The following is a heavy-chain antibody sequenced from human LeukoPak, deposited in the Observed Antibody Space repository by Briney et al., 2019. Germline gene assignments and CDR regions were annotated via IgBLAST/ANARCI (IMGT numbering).Heavy chain of an antibody. CDR2: ISGDGGTT. CDR3: AKVSYCSSGRCFFFEN. Sequence: PGGSLRLSCAASGFTFSSYAMTWVRQAPGKGLEWVSVISGDGGTTFYADSVKGRFTISRDNSKNTLYMEMNSLRAEDTAVYYCAKVSYCSSGRCFFFENWGQGTLVTVSS. CDR1: GFTFSSYA. D-gene: IGHD2-15*01. J-gene: IGHJ4*02. V-gene: IGHV3-23*01.